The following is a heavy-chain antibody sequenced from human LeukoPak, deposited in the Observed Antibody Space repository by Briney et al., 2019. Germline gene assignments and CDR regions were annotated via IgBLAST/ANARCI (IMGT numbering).Heavy chain of an antibody. D-gene: IGHD1-20*01. CDR2: IDTNTGNP. Sequence: ASVKVSCKASGYTFTSYATNWVRQAPGQGLEWMGWIDTNTGNPTYAQGFTGRSVFSLDTSVSTAYLQISSLKAEDTAVYYCARDRLPSPNWNDLDYWGQGTLVTVSS. CDR3: ARDRLPSPNWNDLDY. CDR1: GYTFTSYA. V-gene: IGHV7-4-1*02. J-gene: IGHJ4*02.